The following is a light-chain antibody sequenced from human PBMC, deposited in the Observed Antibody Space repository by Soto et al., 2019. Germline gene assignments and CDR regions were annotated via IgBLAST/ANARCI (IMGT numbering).Light chain of an antibody. V-gene: IGLV1-44*01. Sequence: QSVLTQPPSASGTPGQRFTISCSGSSSNIGSNTVNWYQQLPGTAPKLLIYSNNQRPSGVPDRFSGSKSGTSASLAISGLQSEDEADYDCAAWDDSLNGVVFGGGTKLTVL. CDR3: AAWDDSLNGVV. J-gene: IGLJ2*01. CDR1: SSNIGSNT. CDR2: SNN.